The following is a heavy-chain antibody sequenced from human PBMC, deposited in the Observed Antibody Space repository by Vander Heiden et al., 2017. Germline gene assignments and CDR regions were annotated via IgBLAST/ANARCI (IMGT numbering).Heavy chain of an antibody. J-gene: IGHJ4*02. D-gene: IGHD2-21*01. V-gene: IGHV1-18*01. CDR1: DYDFNDNG. CDR2: VSFNNDDT. Sequence: QVQLVQSGPEVKKPGASLKVACTAFDYDFNDNGVSWGVSWVQQAPGQSLQWMGWVSFNNDDTRRAQNFQDRLTMTTDTSTNIASMELRSLRSDDTAVYYCAREYCGGDGCAGIDHWGQGTLVTVSP. CDR3: AREYCGGDGCAGIDH.